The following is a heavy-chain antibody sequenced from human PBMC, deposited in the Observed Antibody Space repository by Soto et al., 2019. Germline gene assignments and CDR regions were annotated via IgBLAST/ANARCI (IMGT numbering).Heavy chain of an antibody. CDR2: ITPKSGEI. CDR3: ARAPILGHTGDLDY. J-gene: IGHJ4*02. D-gene: IGHD1-26*01. Sequence: QVHLVQSGAEVKRPGDSVKVSCKAFGYTFTDYHIHWVRQAPGQGLEWMGRITPKSGEIYFSPKFQGRVTLTRDTSIRTAYMEVTTLRFDDTAVYYCARAPILGHTGDLDYWGQGTLATVSS. CDR1: GYTFTDYH. V-gene: IGHV1-2*02.